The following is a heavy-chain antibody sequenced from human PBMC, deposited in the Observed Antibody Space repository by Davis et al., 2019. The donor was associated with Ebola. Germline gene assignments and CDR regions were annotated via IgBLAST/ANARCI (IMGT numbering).Heavy chain of an antibody. D-gene: IGHD5-18*01. CDR1: GFTFSSYW. V-gene: IGHV3-7*03. J-gene: IGHJ4*02. CDR2: IKQDGSEK. CDR3: AKGGLKYSYGYYFDY. Sequence: GESLKISCAASGFTFSSYWMSWVRQAPGKGLEGVANIKQDGSEKYYVDSVKGRFTISRDNSKNTLYLQMNSLRAEDTAVYYCAKGGLKYSYGYYFDYWGQGTLVTVSS.